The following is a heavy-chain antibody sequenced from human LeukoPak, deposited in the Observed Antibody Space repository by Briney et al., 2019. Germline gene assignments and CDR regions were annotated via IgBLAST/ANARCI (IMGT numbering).Heavy chain of an antibody. Sequence: GESLEISCKGSGYLFTSYWIAWVRQVPGKGLEGMGIIYPGDSDTRYSPSFQGQVTISADKSISTAYLQWSSVKASDTAMYYCARRVGSSSWFFDYWGRGTLVTVSS. CDR2: IYPGDSDT. CDR3: ARRVGSSSWFFDY. J-gene: IGHJ4*02. D-gene: IGHD6-13*01. V-gene: IGHV5-51*01. CDR1: GYLFTSYW.